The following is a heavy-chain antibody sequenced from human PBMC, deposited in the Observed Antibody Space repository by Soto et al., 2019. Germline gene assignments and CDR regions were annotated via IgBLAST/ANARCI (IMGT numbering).Heavy chain of an antibody. D-gene: IGHD2-8*01. CDR3: ARDEVYAGPFDY. CDR2: IIPIFGTA. J-gene: IGHJ4*02. Sequence: QVQLVQSGAEVKKPGSSVKVSCKASGGTFSSYAISWVRQAPGQGLEWMGGIIPIFGTANYAQKFQGRVTITADEATSTASMELSSLRSEDTAVYYCARDEVYAGPFDYWGQGTLVTVSS. CDR1: GGTFSSYA. V-gene: IGHV1-69*01.